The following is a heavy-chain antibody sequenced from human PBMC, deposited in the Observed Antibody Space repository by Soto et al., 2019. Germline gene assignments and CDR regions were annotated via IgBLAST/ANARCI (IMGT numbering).Heavy chain of an antibody. Sequence: GESLKISCKASGYSFTTSWIGWVRQMPGKGLEWMGIIFPSDSDTRYSPSFQGQVTISVDKSISTAYLQWSSLKASDSAMYYCARRPGSWFDPWGQGTLVTVSS. J-gene: IGHJ5*02. CDR1: GYSFTTSW. D-gene: IGHD3-10*01. V-gene: IGHV5-51*01. CDR3: ARRPGSWFDP. CDR2: IFPSDSDT.